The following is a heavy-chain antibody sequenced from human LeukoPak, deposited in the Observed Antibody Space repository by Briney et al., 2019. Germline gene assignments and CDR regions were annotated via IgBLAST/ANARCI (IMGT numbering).Heavy chain of an antibody. CDR2: IYYTGST. V-gene: IGHV4-39*01. J-gene: IGHJ4*02. CDR3: ARYSGSYYFNY. D-gene: IGHD1-26*01. CDR1: GGSISSNSYY. Sequence: NPSETLSLTCTVSGGSISSNSYYWGWIRQPPGKGLEWIGSIYYTGSTYYNPSLKSRVTISVDTSKNQFSLKLSSVTAADTAVYYCARYSGSYYFNYWGQGTLVTVSS.